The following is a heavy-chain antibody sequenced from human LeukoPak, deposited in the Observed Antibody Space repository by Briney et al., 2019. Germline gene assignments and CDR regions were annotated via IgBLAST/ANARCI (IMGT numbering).Heavy chain of an antibody. CDR1: GYTFTGYG. J-gene: IGHJ4*02. CDR2: INPSGGST. D-gene: IGHD6-25*01. CDR3: ARDGSGWLLDY. V-gene: IGHV1-46*01. Sequence: ASVKVSCTASGYTFTGYGISWVRQAPGQGLEWMGVINPSGGSTNYAQKFQGRVTMTRDTSTSTVYMELSSLRSEDTALYYCARDGSGWLLDYWGQGTLVTVSS.